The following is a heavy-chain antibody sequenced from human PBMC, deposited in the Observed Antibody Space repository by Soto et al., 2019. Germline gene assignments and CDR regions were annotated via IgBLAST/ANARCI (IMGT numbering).Heavy chain of an antibody. CDR2: INPSGGST. V-gene: IGHV1-46*01. D-gene: IGHD2-2*01. CDR1: GYTFTSYY. Sequence: ASVKVSCKASGYTFTSYYMHWVRQAPGQGLEWMGIINPSGGSTSYAQKFQGRVTMTRDTSTSTVYMELSSLRSEDTAVYYCAKDQGLFDIVVVPNALDIWGQGTMVTVSS. CDR3: AKDQGLFDIVVVPNALDI. J-gene: IGHJ3*02.